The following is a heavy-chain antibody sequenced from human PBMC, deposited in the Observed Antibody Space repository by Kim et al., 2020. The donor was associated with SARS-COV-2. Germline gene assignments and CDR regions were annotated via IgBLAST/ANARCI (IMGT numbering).Heavy chain of an antibody. D-gene: IGHD2-15*01. CDR2: IGAAGDT. Sequence: GGSLRLSCAAYGFIFSNYDMHWVRQGTGKGLEWVSCIGAAGDTYYAASVKGLFTISRDNVRKSLYLQMNNLRAGDTAVYYCARVCADRSSGCIGGWVVWG. J-gene: IGHJ6*01. CDR1: GFIFSNYD. V-gene: IGHV3-13*04. CDR3: ARVCADRSSGCIGGWVV.